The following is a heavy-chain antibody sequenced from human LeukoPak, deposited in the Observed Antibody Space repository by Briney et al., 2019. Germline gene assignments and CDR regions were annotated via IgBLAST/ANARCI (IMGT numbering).Heavy chain of an antibody. CDR3: ARSSRIQTLGY. CDR1: GGSISSYY. J-gene: IGHJ4*02. D-gene: IGHD5-18*01. CDR2: IYYSGST. V-gene: IGHV4-59*08. Sequence: SETLSLTCTVSGGSISSYYWSWIRQPPGKGLEWIGYIYYSGSTNYNPSLKSRATISVDTSKNQFSLKLSSVTAADTAVYYCARSSRIQTLGYWGQGTLVTVSS.